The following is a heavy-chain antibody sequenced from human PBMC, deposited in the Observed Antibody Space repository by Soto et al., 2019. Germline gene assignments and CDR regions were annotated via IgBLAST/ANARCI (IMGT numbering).Heavy chain of an antibody. CDR1: GGSISSGGYS. V-gene: IGHV4-61*08. D-gene: IGHD2-15*01. Sequence: SETLSLTCAVSGGSISSGGYSWSWIRQPPGKGLEWIGYIYHSGSTNYNPSLKSRVTISVDTSKNQFSLKLSSVTAADTAVYYCARECGGGSCYNWFDPWGQGTLVTVSS. J-gene: IGHJ5*02. CDR2: IYHSGST. CDR3: ARECGGGSCYNWFDP.